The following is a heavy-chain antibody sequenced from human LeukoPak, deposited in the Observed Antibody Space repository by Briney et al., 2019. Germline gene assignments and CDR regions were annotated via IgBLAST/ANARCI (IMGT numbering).Heavy chain of an antibody. CDR2: ISSSGDNT. Sequence: PGGALRLSCAASGFTFTNYFMTWVRQAPGKGLEWVSSISSSGDNTYYADSVRGRFTISRDNSKDTLHLQMNSLRGEDTALYYCTTDQSIAVAGSFVSWGQGTLVTVSS. J-gene: IGHJ4*02. V-gene: IGHV3-23*01. CDR1: GFTFTNYF. CDR3: TTDQSIAVAGSFVS. D-gene: IGHD6-19*01.